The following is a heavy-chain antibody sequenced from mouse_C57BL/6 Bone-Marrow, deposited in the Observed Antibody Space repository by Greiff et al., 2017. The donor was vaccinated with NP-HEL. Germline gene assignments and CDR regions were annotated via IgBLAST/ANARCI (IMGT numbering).Heavy chain of an antibody. CDR2: IDPDNGDT. Sequence: VQLQQSGAELVRPGASVKLSCTASGFNIKDDYMHWVKQRPEQGLEWIGWIDPDNGDTEYASKFQGKANITADTSSNTAYLQSSSLTSEDTAVYYCTTVPYDYDVAFGGQGTLVTVSA. CDR3: TTVPYDYDVAF. V-gene: IGHV14-4*01. D-gene: IGHD2-4*01. CDR1: GFNIKDDY. J-gene: IGHJ3*01.